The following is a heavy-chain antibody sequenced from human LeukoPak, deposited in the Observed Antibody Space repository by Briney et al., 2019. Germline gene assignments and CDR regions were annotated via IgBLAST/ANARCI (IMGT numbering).Heavy chain of an antibody. V-gene: IGHV4-30-4*07. D-gene: IGHD3-22*01. Sequence: SETLSLTCAVSGGSISSGGYSWSWIRQPPGKGLEWIGNIYYSGSTYYNPSLKSRVTISVDTSKNQFSLKLSSVTAADTAVYYCARGYYDSSGYYWYNWFDPWGQGTLVTVSS. CDR2: IYYSGST. J-gene: IGHJ5*02. CDR1: GGSISSGGYS. CDR3: ARGYYDSSGYYWYNWFDP.